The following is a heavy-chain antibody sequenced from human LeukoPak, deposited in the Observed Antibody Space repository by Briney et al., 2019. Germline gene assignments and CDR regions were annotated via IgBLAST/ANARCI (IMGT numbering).Heavy chain of an antibody. CDR1: GYTFTGYY. CDR3: ARGPTVTTRARDWYYYYYMDV. V-gene: IGHV1-2*02. J-gene: IGHJ6*03. CDR2: INPNSGGT. Sequence: ASVKVSCKASGYTFTGYYMHWVRQAAGQGLEWMGWINPNSGGTNYAQKFQGRVTMTRDTSISTAYMELSRLRSDDTAVYYCARGPTVTTRARDWYYYYYMDVWGKGATVTVSS. D-gene: IGHD4-11*01.